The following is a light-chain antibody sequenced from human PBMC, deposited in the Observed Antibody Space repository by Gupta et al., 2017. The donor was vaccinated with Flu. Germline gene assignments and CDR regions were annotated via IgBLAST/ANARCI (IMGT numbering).Light chain of an antibody. J-gene: IGKJ3*01. Sequence: DIKMNQSPSSLSASVGDRVTITCRESQSISSYLNWYQQTPGKAPSLLIYAASSLQSGVPARFSGSGSETDFSITISSLQPEDFATYYCQQSYNTTFTFGTGTKVDI. CDR2: AAS. CDR1: QSISSY. CDR3: QQSYNTTFT. V-gene: IGKV1-39*01.